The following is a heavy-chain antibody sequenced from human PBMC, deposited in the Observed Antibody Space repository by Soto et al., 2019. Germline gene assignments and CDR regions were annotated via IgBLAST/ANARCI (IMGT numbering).Heavy chain of an antibody. CDR2: IYYTGNT. D-gene: IGHD3-10*01. CDR3: ARKPMVRGIIGYFDS. V-gene: IGHV4-39*01. CDR1: GGSISSSSYY. J-gene: IGHJ4*02. Sequence: PPETLSLTCTVSGGSISSSSYYWGWIRQPPGKGLEWIGSIYYTGNTYYNPSLKSRVSISVDTSKNQFSLKLSSVTAADTAVYYCARKPMVRGIIGYFDSWGQGTLVTVSS.